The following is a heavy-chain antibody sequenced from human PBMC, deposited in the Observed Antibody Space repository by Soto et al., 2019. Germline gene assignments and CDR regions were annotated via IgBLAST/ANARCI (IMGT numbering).Heavy chain of an antibody. J-gene: IGHJ6*02. D-gene: IGHD3-22*01. CDR1: VFTFSDYY. V-gene: IGHV3-11*06. CDR3: ARDPNSNHLQGGMDV. Sequence: RESLLLSCAPSVFTFSDYYMSWIRQAPGKGLEWVSYISSSSSYTNYADSVKGRFTISRDNAKNSLYLQMNSLRAEDAAVYYCARDPNSNHLQGGMDVWGQGTTVTVSS. CDR2: ISSSSSYT.